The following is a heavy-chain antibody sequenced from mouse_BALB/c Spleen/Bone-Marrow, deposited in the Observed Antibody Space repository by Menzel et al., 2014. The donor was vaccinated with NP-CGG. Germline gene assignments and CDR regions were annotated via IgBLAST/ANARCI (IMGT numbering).Heavy chain of an antibody. V-gene: IGHV5-12-1*01. CDR1: GFAFSGND. CDR2: ISSGGGST. CDR3: ARQRGYAYAMDY. J-gene: IGHJ4*01. D-gene: IGHD2-2*01. Sequence: DVHLVESGGGLVKPGGSLKLSCAASGFAFSGNDMSWVRQTPEKRLEWVAYISSGGGSTYYPDTVKGRFTISRDNAKNTLYLQMNSLKSEDTAKYYCARQRGYAYAMDYWGQGTSVTVSS.